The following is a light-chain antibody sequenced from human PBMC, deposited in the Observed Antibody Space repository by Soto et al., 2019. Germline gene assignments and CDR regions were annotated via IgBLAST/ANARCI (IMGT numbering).Light chain of an antibody. V-gene: IGKV1-39*01. J-gene: IGKJ1*01. CDR3: QQSYSSPPT. CDR2: AAS. CDR1: QSISNH. Sequence: VIITCRASQSISNHLNWYQQKPGKAPKLLIFAASSLQSGVPSRFSGSRSGPDFTLTISSLQPEDFATYYCQQSYSSPPTFGQGTKVDIK.